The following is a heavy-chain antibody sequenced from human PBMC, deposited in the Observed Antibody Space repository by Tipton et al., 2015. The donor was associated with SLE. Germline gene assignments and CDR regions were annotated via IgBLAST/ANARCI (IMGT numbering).Heavy chain of an antibody. CDR2: IYYSGST. J-gene: IGHJ3*02. Sequence: TLSLTCTVSGGSISSHYWSWIRQPPGKGLEWIGYIYYSGSTNYNPSLKSRVTISVDTSKNQFSLKLSSVTAADTAVYYCASPTYYYDSSGYHAFDIWGQGTMVTVSS. CDR1: GGSISSHY. V-gene: IGHV4-59*11. D-gene: IGHD3-22*01. CDR3: ASPTYYYDSSGYHAFDI.